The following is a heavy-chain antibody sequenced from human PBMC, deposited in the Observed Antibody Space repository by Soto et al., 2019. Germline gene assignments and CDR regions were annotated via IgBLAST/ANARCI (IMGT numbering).Heavy chain of an antibody. D-gene: IGHD6-19*01. J-gene: IGHJ5*02. CDR3: ARERGFSSGWYHLGNWFDP. V-gene: IGHV4-59*01. CDR2: IYYSGST. CDR1: GGSISSYY. Sequence: LSLTCTVSGGSISSYYWSWIRQPPGKGLEWIGYIYYSGSTNYNPSLKSRVTISVDTSKNQFSLKLSSVTAADTAVYYCARERGFSSGWYHLGNWFDPWGQGTLVTVYS.